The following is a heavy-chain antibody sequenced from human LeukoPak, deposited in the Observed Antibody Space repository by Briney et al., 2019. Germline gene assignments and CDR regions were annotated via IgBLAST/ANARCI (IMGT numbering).Heavy chain of an antibody. CDR1: GGTFISYA. Sequence: GASVKVSCKASGGTFISYAISWVRQAPGQGLEWMGGIIPIFGTANHAQKFQGRVTITADESTSTAYMELSSLRSEDTAVYYCATGGYYDSSGYWGRHAFDIWGQGTMVTVSS. V-gene: IGHV1-69*13. D-gene: IGHD3-22*01. J-gene: IGHJ3*02. CDR3: ATGGYYDSSGYWGRHAFDI. CDR2: IIPIFGTA.